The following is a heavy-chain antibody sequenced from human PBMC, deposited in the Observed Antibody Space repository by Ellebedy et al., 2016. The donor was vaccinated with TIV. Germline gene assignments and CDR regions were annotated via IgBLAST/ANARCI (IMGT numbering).Heavy chain of an antibody. Sequence: GESLKISCAASGFSFTSYSMNWVRQAPGKGLEWISYISHSSMTIKYADSVKGRFTVSRDKSKNSLYLQMNSLRVEDTALYYCARDMGWGNERINDAFDIWGQGTTVTVSS. V-gene: IGHV3-48*01. CDR1: GFSFTSYS. CDR2: ISHSSMTI. D-gene: IGHD7-27*01. J-gene: IGHJ3*02. CDR3: ARDMGWGNERINDAFDI.